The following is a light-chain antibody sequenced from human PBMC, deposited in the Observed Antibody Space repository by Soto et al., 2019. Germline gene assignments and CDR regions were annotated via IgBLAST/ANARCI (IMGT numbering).Light chain of an antibody. Sequence: QSALTQPPSASGSPGQSVTISWTGTSSDVGVYNYVSWYQQHPGKAPKLLIYEVSKRPSGVPDRFSGSKSGNTASLTVSGLQAEDEADFYCSSYAGSNNVVFGGGTKVTVL. CDR1: SSDVGVYNY. V-gene: IGLV2-8*01. CDR3: SSYAGSNNVV. CDR2: EVS. J-gene: IGLJ2*01.